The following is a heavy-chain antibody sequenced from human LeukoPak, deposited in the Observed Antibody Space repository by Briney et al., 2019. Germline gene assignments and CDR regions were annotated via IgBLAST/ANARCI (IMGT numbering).Heavy chain of an antibody. Sequence: PSETLSLTCSVSGASMTDNRYSWVWIRQSPGKGLEWIGSVNFSGTTYYNPSVESRLTISVDTSKNQFSLKLSSVTAADTAVYYCASGPPYYYDRGKFDYWGQGTLVTVSS. CDR3: ASGPPYYYDRGKFDY. V-gene: IGHV4-39*01. CDR2: VNFSGTT. J-gene: IGHJ4*02. CDR1: GASMTDNRYS. D-gene: IGHD3-22*01.